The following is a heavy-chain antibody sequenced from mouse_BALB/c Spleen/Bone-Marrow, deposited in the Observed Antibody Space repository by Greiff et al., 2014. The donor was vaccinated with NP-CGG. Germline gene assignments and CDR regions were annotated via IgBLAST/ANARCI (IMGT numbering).Heavy chain of an antibody. CDR2: VYPGTGSI. V-gene: IGHV1-76*01. Sequence: QVQLKESGAELVRPGASVELSCKTSGYIFSSYWIHWVKQRSGKGLEWIARVYPGTGSIYYNETFKGKATMTADKSSSTAYMQIGSLKSEDSAVYFCARPYDGYSFAYWGQGTLVTVSA. D-gene: IGHD2-3*01. CDR3: ARPYDGYSFAY. J-gene: IGHJ3*01. CDR1: GYIFSSYW.